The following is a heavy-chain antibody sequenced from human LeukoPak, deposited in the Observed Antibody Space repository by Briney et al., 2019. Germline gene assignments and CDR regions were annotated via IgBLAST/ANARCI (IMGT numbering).Heavy chain of an antibody. D-gene: IGHD3-3*01. Sequence: PGGSLRLSCATSGFTFSSYAMSWVRQAPGKGLEWVSAISSSGGSTYYADSVKGRFTISRDNSKNTLYLQMNSLRAEDTAVYYCAKDPATYYGFWSAKGWFDPWGQGTLVTVSS. CDR3: AKDPATYYGFWSAKGWFDP. CDR1: GFTFSSYA. V-gene: IGHV3-23*01. CDR2: ISSSGGST. J-gene: IGHJ5*02.